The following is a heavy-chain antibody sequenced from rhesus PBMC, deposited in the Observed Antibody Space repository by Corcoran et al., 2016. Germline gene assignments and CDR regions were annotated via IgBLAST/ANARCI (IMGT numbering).Heavy chain of an antibody. D-gene: IGHD1-44*02. CDR1: GGSISSGYYY. CDR2: ITYSGGT. V-gene: IGHV4-122*02. J-gene: IGHJ3*01. CDR3: ARERSNAFDF. Sequence: QVQLQESGPGLVKPSETLSLTCAVSGGSISSGYYYWSWIRQPPGKGLEWIGYITYSGGTSYNPSLKSRVTSSRDTSKNQFSLKLSSVTAADTAVYYCARERSNAFDFWGQGLRVTVSS.